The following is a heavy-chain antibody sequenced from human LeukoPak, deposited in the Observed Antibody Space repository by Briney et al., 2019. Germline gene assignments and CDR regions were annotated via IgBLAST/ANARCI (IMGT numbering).Heavy chain of an antibody. CDR2: ISDSGST. V-gene: IGHV3-23*01. Sequence: GGSLRLSCAASGFTFSNYAMTWVRQAPGKGLEWVSSISDSGSTFYADSVKGRLTISRDNSKNTLFLQMNGLSGDDTAVYYCAKDWPSEWQQLPDYDAVDVWGQGTMVTVSS. D-gene: IGHD6-13*01. J-gene: IGHJ3*01. CDR1: GFTFSNYA. CDR3: AKDWPSEWQQLPDYDAVDV.